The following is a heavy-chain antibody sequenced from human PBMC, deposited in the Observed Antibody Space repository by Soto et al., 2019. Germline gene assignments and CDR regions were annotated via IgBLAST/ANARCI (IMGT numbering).Heavy chain of an antibody. CDR3: ARLYCSGDDRFSQIDY. CDR2: ISSESGTI. D-gene: IGHD2-15*01. Sequence: PGGSLRLSCAASGFSFSHYSMIWVRQAPGKGLEWLSYISSESGTIYYAESVKGRFTVSRDNAKNSLSLQMNILRDEDAATYYCARLYCSGDDRFSQIDYWGQGALVTVSS. V-gene: IGHV3-48*02. J-gene: IGHJ4*02. CDR1: GFSFSHYS.